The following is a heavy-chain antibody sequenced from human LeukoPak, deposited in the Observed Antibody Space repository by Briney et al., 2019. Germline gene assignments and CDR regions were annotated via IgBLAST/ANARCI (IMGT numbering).Heavy chain of an antibody. Sequence: SEPLSLTCSGSNYSISNSLYWGWLRQPPGKGLEWIGRIYRSGSTFYNPSLKRRVTISLDTSKNQFSLKLSSVTAADTAVYFCARGTYGYYMDVWGKGTTVTVSS. CDR2: IYRSGST. CDR3: ARGTYGYYMDV. CDR1: NYSISNSLY. V-gene: IGHV4-38-2*02. J-gene: IGHJ6*03. D-gene: IGHD4-17*01.